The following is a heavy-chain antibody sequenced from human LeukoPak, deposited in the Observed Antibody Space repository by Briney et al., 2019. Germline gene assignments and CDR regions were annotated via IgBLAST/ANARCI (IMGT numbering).Heavy chain of an antibody. CDR1: GFTVSSNY. D-gene: IGHD2-21*01. J-gene: IGHJ4*02. Sequence: PGGSLRLSCTASGFTVSSNYMSWVRQAPGKGLEWVSVIYSGGSTSYADSVKGRFTISRDNSKNTLYLRMNSLRAEDTAVYYCARFTHGGDFDYWGQGTLVTVSS. CDR3: ARFTHGGDFDY. V-gene: IGHV3-66*01. CDR2: IYSGGST.